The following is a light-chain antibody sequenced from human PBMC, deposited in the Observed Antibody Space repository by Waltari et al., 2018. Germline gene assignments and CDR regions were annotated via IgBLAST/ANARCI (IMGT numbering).Light chain of an antibody. CDR2: RDS. Sequence: SYELTQPLSVSVALGQTARMPCVGNNIGSKNGHWYQHKPGQAPVLVIYRDSNRPSGIPERFSGSNSGNTATLTISRAQAGDEADFYCQVWDSNTAVFGGGTKLTVL. CDR1: NIGSKN. CDR3: QVWDSNTAV. J-gene: IGLJ2*01. V-gene: IGLV3-9*01.